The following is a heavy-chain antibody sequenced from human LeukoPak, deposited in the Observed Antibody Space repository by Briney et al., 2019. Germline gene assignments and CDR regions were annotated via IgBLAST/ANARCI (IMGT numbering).Heavy chain of an antibody. V-gene: IGHV3-23*01. Sequence: PGGSLRLSCATSGFTFSKYAMSWVRQAQGKGLEWVSGINAAAGTEYAESVKGLFTISRDKFQNTLLQQTNSLRAEDTALYYCAKDGRTSSPKWGQGILVTVSS. CDR3: AKDGRTSSPK. J-gene: IGHJ4*02. D-gene: IGHD1-26*01. CDR1: GFTFSKYA. CDR2: INAAAGT.